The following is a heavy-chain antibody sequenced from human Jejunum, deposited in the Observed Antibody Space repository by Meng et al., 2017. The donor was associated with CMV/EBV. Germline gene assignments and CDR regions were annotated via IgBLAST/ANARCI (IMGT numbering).Heavy chain of an antibody. V-gene: IGHV3-53*01. CDR2: IYSGGST. D-gene: IGHD3-10*01. CDR1: GFTVSSNC. J-gene: IGHJ4*02. Sequence: EGEVLGCGGGLIQPGGSLRLSCVVSGFTVSSNCMNWVRQAPGKGLEWVSVIYSGGSTYYADSVKGRFTISRDNSKNMLYLQMNSLRAEDTAVYYCARRDEGYGPFDYWGQGTLVTVSS. CDR3: ARRDEGYGPFDY.